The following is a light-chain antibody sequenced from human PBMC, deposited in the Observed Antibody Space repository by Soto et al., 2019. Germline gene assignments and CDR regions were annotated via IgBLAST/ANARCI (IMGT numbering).Light chain of an antibody. J-gene: IGKJ1*01. CDR2: GAS. CDR1: QSVSSN. V-gene: IGKV3-15*01. Sequence: EIVMTQSPATLSVSPGERATLSCRASQSVSSNLAWYQQKPGQAPRLLIYGASTRATGIPDRFSGSGSGTDFTLTISRVEPEDFAVYFCQHYGDSSWTFGQGSRVEIK. CDR3: QHYGDSSWT.